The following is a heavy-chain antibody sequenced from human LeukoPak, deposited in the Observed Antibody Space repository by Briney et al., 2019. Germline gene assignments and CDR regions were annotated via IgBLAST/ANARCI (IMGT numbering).Heavy chain of an antibody. CDR1: GGSFSGYY. CDR2: INHSGST. V-gene: IGHV4-34*01. J-gene: IGHJ6*03. D-gene: IGHD2-2*01. CDR3: ARGPYCSSTGCYDDYYYMDV. Sequence: SETLSLTCAVYGGSFSGYYWSWIRQPPGKGLEWIGEINHSGSTNYNPSLKSRVTISVDTSKNQFSLKLSSVTAADTAVYYCARGPYCSSTGCYDDYYYMDVWGKGTTVTVSS.